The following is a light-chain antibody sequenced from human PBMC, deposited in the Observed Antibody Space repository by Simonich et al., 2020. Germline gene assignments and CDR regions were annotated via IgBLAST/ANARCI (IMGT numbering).Light chain of an antibody. CDR3: QQYYSTPPYT. J-gene: IGKJ2*01. CDR1: QSVLYNSNNKNY. V-gene: IGKV4-1*01. CDR2: WAA. Sequence: DIVMTQSPDSLAVSLVERATINCKSSQSVLYNSNNKNYLTCYQPKPRQPPKLLIYWAATRESGVPARFSGSGSGTDFTLTISSLQAEDVAVYYCQQYYSTPPYTFGQGTKLEIK.